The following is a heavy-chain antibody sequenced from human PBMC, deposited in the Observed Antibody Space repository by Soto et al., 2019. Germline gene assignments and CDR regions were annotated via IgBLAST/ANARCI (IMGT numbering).Heavy chain of an antibody. CDR3: ARDGPVIPPRSWFDP. CDR2: ISAYNDNT. V-gene: IGHV1-18*04. J-gene: IGHJ5*02. Sequence: QVQLVQSGAEVKKSGAAVKVSCKASGYTFTSYGIGWVRQAPGQGLEWMGWISAYNDNTNYAQKFQGTVTMTMDTSTSTAYMELRSLRSDDTAVYYCARDGPVIPPRSWFDPWGQGTLVTVSS. CDR1: GYTFTSYG. D-gene: IGHD3-16*02.